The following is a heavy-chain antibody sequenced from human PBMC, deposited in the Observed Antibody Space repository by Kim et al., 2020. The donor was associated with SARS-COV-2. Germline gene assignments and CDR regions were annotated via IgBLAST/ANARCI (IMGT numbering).Heavy chain of an antibody. V-gene: IGHV3-23*01. Sequence: GGSLRLSCAASGFTFNNYAMSWVRQAPGKGLEWVSSISNTGANTYHADSVKGRFTISRDNSKNTVYLQMNGLRADDTALYYCAKAGGSLHKVYGVDVWGQGTTVTVSS. CDR1: GFTFNNYA. CDR3: AKAGGSLHKVYGVDV. J-gene: IGHJ6*02. CDR2: ISNTGANT. D-gene: IGHD3-10*01.